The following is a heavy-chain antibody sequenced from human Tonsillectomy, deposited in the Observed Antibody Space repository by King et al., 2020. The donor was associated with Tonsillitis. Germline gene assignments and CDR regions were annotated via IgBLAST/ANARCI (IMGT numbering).Heavy chain of an antibody. Sequence: VQLVESGGGLVQPGGSLRLSCAASGFSFSTYWMVWVRQAPGKGLEWVANIKEDGSEKYYVGSVEGRFTISRDNAKNSLYLQMNSLRAEDTAVYYCVRDAMRGGDFDYWGQGTLVTVSS. CDR3: VRDAMRGGDFDY. CDR2: IKEDGSEK. J-gene: IGHJ4*02. D-gene: IGHD2-2*01. CDR1: GFSFSTYW. V-gene: IGHV3-7*01.